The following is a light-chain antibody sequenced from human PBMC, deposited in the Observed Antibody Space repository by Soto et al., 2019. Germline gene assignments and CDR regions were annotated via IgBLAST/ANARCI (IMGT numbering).Light chain of an antibody. J-gene: IGKJ1*01. CDR3: QQYGTSPWT. Sequence: EIVLTQSPGTLSLSPGERATLSCRASQSVSSNYLAWYQQKPGQAHRLLIYGASSRATGIPDRFSGSGSGKDYTLTISRLEPEDVAVYYCQQYGTSPWTFGQGTKVEIK. V-gene: IGKV3-20*01. CDR1: QSVSSNY. CDR2: GAS.